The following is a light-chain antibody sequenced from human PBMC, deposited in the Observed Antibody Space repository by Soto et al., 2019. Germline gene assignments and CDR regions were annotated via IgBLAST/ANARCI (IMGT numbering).Light chain of an antibody. CDR1: QSVSSN. Sequence: EIVMTQSPATLSVSPGERATLSCRASQSVSSNLAWYQQKPGQAPRLLIYGASFRATGIPDRFSGSGSGTDFTLTISRLEPEDFAVYYCQHYGGSPSWTFGQGTKVDIK. V-gene: IGKV3-20*01. CDR3: QHYGGSPSWT. J-gene: IGKJ1*01. CDR2: GAS.